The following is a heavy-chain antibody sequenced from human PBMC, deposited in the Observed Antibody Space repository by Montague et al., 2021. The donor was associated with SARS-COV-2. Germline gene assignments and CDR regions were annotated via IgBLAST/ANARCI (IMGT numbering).Heavy chain of an antibody. CDR3: ASSYYYGSGTYVYNYYMDV. V-gene: IGHV4-39*01. D-gene: IGHD3-10*01. J-gene: IGHJ6*03. CDR1: GGSVSSSPYY. CDR2: ISYSGRT. Sequence: SECLSLTCTVSGGSVSSSPYYWGRIRQPPGRGLEWVGSISYSGRTYFSPSLKSRLTISVDSSENQFSLRLSSVTAADTAVYYCASSYYYGSGTYVYNYYMDVWGKGTTVTVPS.